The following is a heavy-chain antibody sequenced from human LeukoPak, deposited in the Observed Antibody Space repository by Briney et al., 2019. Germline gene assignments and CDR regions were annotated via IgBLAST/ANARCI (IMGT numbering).Heavy chain of an antibody. D-gene: IGHD6-19*01. CDR2: IKQDGSEK. CDR1: GFTFSSYW. J-gene: IGHJ4*02. Sequence: GGSLRLSCAASGFTFSSYWMGWVRQAPGKGLEWVANIKQDGSEKYYVDSVKGRFTISRDNAKNSLYLQMNSLRAEDTAVYYCARAKGIAVAGPLDYWGQGTLVTVSS. V-gene: IGHV3-7*04. CDR3: ARAKGIAVAGPLDY.